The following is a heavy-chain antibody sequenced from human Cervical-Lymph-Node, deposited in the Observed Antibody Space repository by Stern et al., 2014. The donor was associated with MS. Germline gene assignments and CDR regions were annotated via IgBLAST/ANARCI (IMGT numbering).Heavy chain of an antibody. CDR2: ISHDGSDK. CDR3: ARDPSRFGYQGYLDY. J-gene: IGHJ4*01. D-gene: IGHD3-10*01. V-gene: IGHV3-30*04. Sequence: QVQLVQSGGGVVQPGTSLRLSCAGSGFTFSSFAMHWVRQAPGKGLEWVAVISHDGSDKYYADSVQGRFTISRDNSRNTVDLQMNTLTPADTAVFYCARDPSRFGYQGYLDYWGQGSLVTVSS. CDR1: GFTFSSFA.